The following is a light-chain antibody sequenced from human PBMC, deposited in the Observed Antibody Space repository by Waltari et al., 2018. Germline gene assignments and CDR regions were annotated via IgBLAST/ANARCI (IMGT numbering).Light chain of an antibody. CDR1: QSVRSN. CDR2: GAS. J-gene: IGKJ4*01. CDR3: QQYNNCPLT. V-gene: IGKV3-15*01. Sequence: EIVMTQSPATLSVSPGERATLSCRASQSVRSNVAWYQQKPGQAPRLLIYGASTRATGIPARFSGSGSDTEFTLTISSLQSEDFAVYYCQQYNNCPLTFGGGTKVEI.